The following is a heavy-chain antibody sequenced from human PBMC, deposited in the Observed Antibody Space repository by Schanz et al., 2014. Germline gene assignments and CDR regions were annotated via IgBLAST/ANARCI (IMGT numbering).Heavy chain of an antibody. D-gene: IGHD7-27*01. Sequence: EVQLVESGGGLVKPGGSLRLSCAASGIDFSSYSMNWVRQAPGKGLEWVSTISTSSGYIYYADSVKGRFTISRDNARNSVYLQMNSLRDEDTALYYCARPGPLLGFDSWGQGTLVTVSS. CDR1: GIDFSSYS. CDR2: ISTSSGYI. V-gene: IGHV3-21*01. J-gene: IGHJ4*02. CDR3: ARPGPLLGFDS.